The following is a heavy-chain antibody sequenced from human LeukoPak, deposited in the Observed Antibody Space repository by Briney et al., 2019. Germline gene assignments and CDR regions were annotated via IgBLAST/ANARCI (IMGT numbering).Heavy chain of an antibody. CDR3: ARSGRCSGGSCYYYYGMDV. CDR1: GYTFTSYG. J-gene: IGHJ6*02. V-gene: IGHV1-18*01. Sequence: ASVKVSCKASGYTFTSYGISWVRQAPGQGLEWMGWTSAYNGNTNYAQKLQGRVTMTTDTSTSTAYMELRSLRSDDTAVYYCARSGRCSGGSCYYYYGMDVWGQGTTVTVSS. D-gene: IGHD2-15*01. CDR2: TSAYNGNT.